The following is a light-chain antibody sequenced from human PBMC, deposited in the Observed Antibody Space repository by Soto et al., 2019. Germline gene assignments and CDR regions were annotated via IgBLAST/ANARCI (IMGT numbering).Light chain of an antibody. V-gene: IGKV3-15*01. CDR1: QSVSSD. Sequence: EIEMTQSPSTLSVSPGERVTLSCRASQSVSSDLAWYRQKPGQAPRLLIYAASKLLTGVPARFSGSGSGTEFTLTISSLQSEDVAAYYCQKHNEGPNTFGRGTKLEIK. CDR2: AAS. J-gene: IGKJ2*01. CDR3: QKHNEGPNT.